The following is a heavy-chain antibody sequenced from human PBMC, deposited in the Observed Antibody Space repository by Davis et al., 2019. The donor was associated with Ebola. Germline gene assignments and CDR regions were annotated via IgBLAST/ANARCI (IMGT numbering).Heavy chain of an antibody. J-gene: IGHJ4*02. Sequence: GGSLRLSCAASGFSFSSYAMSWVRQAPGKGLEWVSAISGSGGSTFYADSVKGRFTISRDNSKNTLYLQMNSLRPEDTAVYYCAKAVCTGGVCYEGYWGQGTLVTVSS. V-gene: IGHV3-23*01. CDR3: AKAVCTGGVCYEGY. CDR1: GFSFSSYA. D-gene: IGHD2-8*02. CDR2: ISGSGGST.